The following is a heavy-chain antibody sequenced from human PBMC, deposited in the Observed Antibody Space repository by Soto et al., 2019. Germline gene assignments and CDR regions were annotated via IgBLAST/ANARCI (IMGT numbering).Heavy chain of an antibody. Sequence: GWALRLSCAAPGFRFSSSVVHWVRQAPGKGLEWVGHIENKAKNYATAYTASVKGRFTISRDDSKKTTYLQMNRLKTGDTAVYYCARHLVPELEPTTPYFNGLDVWGHGTTVTVSS. J-gene: IGHJ6*02. CDR1: GFRFSSSV. CDR2: IENKAKNYAT. V-gene: IGHV3-73*01. D-gene: IGHD1-7*01. CDR3: ARHLVPELEPTTPYFNGLDV.